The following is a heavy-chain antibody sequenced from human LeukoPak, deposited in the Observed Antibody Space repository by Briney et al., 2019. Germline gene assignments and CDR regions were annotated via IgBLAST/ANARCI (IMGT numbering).Heavy chain of an antibody. CDR1: GSTFTGYY. CDR2: INPNSGGT. D-gene: IGHD3-10*01. V-gene: IGHV1-2*02. Sequence: ASVKVSCKAYGSTFTGYYMHWERQPPGQVLEWMGWINPNSGGTNYAQKFQGRVTMTRDTSISTAYTELSRLRYDDTAVYYCARDYGSGSYYRSVAWFDPWGQGTLVTVSS. CDR3: ARDYGSGSYYRSVAWFDP. J-gene: IGHJ5*02.